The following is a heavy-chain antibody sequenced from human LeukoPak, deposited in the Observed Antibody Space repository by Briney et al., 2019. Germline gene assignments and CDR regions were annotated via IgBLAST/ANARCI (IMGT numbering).Heavy chain of an antibody. CDR3: ARAGNNYYYHMDV. Sequence: PGGSLRLSCTASGFTFDDYPMSWVRQAPGKGLEWVGFIRSKIYGGTTEYAASVKGRFTMSRDDSKSIAYLQMNGLKTEDTAVYYCARAGNNYYYHMDVWGKGTTVTISS. V-gene: IGHV3-49*04. J-gene: IGHJ6*03. CDR1: GFTFDDYP. CDR2: IRSKIYGGTT.